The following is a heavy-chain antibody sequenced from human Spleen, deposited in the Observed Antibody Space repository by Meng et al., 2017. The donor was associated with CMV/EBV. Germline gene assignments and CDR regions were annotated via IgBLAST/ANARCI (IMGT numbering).Heavy chain of an antibody. J-gene: IGHJ6*02. CDR2: IIPILNIA. D-gene: IGHD2-2*01. CDR3: ASWRCDRISCSDGHHHYYAMDV. Sequence: YGFSWVRQAPGQGLEWMGGIIPILNIANYAQKIQGRLAITADKSTSTAYMELSSLRSEDTAVYYCASWRCDRISCSDGHHHYYAMDVWGQGTTVTVSS. V-gene: IGHV1-69*10. CDR1: YG.